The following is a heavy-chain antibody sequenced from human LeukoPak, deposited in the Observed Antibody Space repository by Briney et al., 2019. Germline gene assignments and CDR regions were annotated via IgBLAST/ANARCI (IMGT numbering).Heavy chain of an antibody. CDR2: INSDGSST. J-gene: IGHJ4*02. CDR1: GFTFSSYW. V-gene: IGHV3-74*01. CDR3: ARDPRDIVVVVAATST. D-gene: IGHD2-15*01. Sequence: GGSLRLSCAASGFTFSSYWMHWVRQAPGKGLVWVSRINSDGSSTSYADSVKGRFTISRDNAKNTLYLQMNSLRAEDTAVYYCARDPRDIVVVVAATSTGGQGTLVTASS.